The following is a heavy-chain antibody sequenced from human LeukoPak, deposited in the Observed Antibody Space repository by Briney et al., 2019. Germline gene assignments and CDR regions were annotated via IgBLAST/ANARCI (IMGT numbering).Heavy chain of an antibody. CDR1: GFTFSSYN. V-gene: IGHV3-48*02. D-gene: IGHD1-7*01. J-gene: IGHJ4*02. CDR3: ARVANSNYYFDC. CDR2: ISGSSGTI. Sequence: GGSLRLSCTASGFTFSSYNMNWVRQTPGKGLEWLSYISGSSGTIYYADSVKGRFTISRDNAKNSPDLQMNSLRDEDTALYYCARVANSNYYFDCWGQGTLVTVSS.